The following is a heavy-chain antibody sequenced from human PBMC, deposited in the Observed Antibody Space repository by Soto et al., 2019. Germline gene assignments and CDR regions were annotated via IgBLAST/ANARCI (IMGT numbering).Heavy chain of an antibody. D-gene: IGHD3-9*01. CDR2: INHSGST. CDR1: GGSFSGYY. J-gene: IGHJ6*02. CDR3: ARGGRSLRYFDWLQTYYGMDV. Sequence: WETLSLTCAVYGGSFSGYYWSWIRQPPGKGLEWIGEINHSGSTNYNPSLKSRVTISVDTSKNQFSLKLSSVTAADTAVYYCARGGRSLRYFDWLQTYYGMDVWGQGTTVTVSS. V-gene: IGHV4-34*01.